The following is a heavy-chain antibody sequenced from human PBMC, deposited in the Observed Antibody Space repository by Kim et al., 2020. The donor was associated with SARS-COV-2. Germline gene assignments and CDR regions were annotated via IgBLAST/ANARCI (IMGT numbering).Heavy chain of an antibody. CDR2: IYYSGST. CDR3: ASSLLTYSGSYYVNNFDY. D-gene: IGHD3-10*01. J-gene: IGHJ4*02. V-gene: IGHV4-59*13. Sequence: SETLSLTCTVSGGSISSYYWSWIRQPPGKGLEWIGYIYYSGSTNYNPSLKSRVTISVDTSKNQFSLKLSSVTAADTAVYYCASSLLTYSGSYYVNNFDYWGQGTLVTVSS. CDR1: GGSISSYY.